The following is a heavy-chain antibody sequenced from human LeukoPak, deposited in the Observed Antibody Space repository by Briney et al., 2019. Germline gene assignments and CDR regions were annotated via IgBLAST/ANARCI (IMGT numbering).Heavy chain of an antibody. CDR3: AIIRYFDWLLADY. CDR2: IYYSGST. D-gene: IGHD3-9*01. CDR1: GGSISSSSYY. J-gene: IGHJ4*02. Sequence: SETLSLTCTVSGGSISSSSYYWGWIRQPPGKGLEWIGSIYYSGSTYYNPSLKSRVTISVDTSKNQFSLKLSSVAAADTAVYYCAIIRYFDWLLADYWGQGTLVTVSS. V-gene: IGHV4-39*01.